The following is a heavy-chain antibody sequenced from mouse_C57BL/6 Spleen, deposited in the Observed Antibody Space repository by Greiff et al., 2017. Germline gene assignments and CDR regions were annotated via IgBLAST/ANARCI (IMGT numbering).Heavy chain of an antibody. V-gene: IGHV8-8*01. CDR1: GFSLSTFGMG. D-gene: IGHD1-1*01. CDR3: ARIGYYGRSYGDAMDY. CDR2: IWWDDDK. J-gene: IGHJ4*01. Sequence: QVTLKESGPGILQPSQTLSLTCSFSGFSLSTFGMGVGWIRQPSGKGLEWLAHIWWDDDKYYNPALKSRLTISKDTSKNQVFLKIANVDTADTATYYCARIGYYGRSYGDAMDYWGQGTSVTVSS.